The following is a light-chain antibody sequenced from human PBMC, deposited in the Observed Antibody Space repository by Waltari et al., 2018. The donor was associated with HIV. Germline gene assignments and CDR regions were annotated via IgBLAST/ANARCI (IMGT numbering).Light chain of an antibody. Sequence: QSALTQPASVSGSPGHSVTISCTGTNGDVGSYNLVSWYQQYPARAPQRIIYGVNSRPSWVSDRFSGSKFGNTASLTISGLRADDEADYYCNSFTDTDTLVFGGGTRLTVL. CDR1: NGDVGSYNL. CDR3: NSFTDTDTLV. CDR2: GVN. J-gene: IGLJ3*02. V-gene: IGLV2-14*03.